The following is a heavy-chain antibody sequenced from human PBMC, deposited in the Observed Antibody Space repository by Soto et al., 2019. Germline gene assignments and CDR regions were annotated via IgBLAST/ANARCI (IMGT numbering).Heavy chain of an antibody. CDR1: GFTFGDYA. Sequence: KTGGSLRLSCTASGFTFGDYAMSWFRQAPGKGLEWVGFIRSKAYGGTTEYAAPVKGRFTISRDDSKSIAYLQMNSLKTEDTAVYYCTRDSSTGTTEYDAFDIWGQGTMVTVSS. CDR3: TRDSSTGTTEYDAFDI. J-gene: IGHJ3*02. D-gene: IGHD1-1*01. CDR2: IRSKAYGGTT. V-gene: IGHV3-49*05.